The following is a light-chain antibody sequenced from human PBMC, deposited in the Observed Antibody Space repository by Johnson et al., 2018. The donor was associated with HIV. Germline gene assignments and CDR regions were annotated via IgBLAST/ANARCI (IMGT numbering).Light chain of an antibody. CDR2: DNY. V-gene: IGLV1-51*01. CDR3: GTWDSSLSGYV. Sequence: QSALTQPPSVSAAPGQKVTISCSGTSSNIGNNYVSWYQHLPGTAPKVLIYDNYTRPSGIPDRFSATKFGTSATLGITALQTRDEADYYCGTWDSSLSGYVFGTGTKVTVL. CDR1: SSNIGNNY. J-gene: IGLJ1*01.